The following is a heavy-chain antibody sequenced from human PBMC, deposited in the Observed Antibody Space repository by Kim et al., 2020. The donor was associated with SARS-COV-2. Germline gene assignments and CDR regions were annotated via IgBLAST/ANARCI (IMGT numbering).Heavy chain of an antibody. D-gene: IGHD2-2*01. Sequence: SETLSLTCTVSGGSISSYYWSWIRQPPGKGLEWIGDIYYSGSTNYNPSLKSRVTISVDTSKNQFSLKLSSVTAADTAEYYCARGGDIVVVPASYYYGMDVWGQGTTVTVSS. J-gene: IGHJ6*02. CDR2: IYYSGST. V-gene: IGHV4-59*13. CDR1: GGSISSYY. CDR3: ARGGDIVVVPASYYYGMDV.